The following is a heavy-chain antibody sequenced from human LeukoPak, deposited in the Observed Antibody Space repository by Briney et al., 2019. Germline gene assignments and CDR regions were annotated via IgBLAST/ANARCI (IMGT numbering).Heavy chain of an antibody. CDR3: ARDRVLVGATGNFDY. Sequence: ASVKVSCKASGYTFTSYGISWVRQAPGQGLEWMGWISAYNGNTNYAQKLQGRVTMTTDTSTSTAYMELRSLRPDDTAVYYCARDRVLVGATGNFDYWGQGTLVTVSS. CDR2: ISAYNGNT. J-gene: IGHJ4*02. D-gene: IGHD1-26*01. V-gene: IGHV1-18*01. CDR1: GYTFTSYG.